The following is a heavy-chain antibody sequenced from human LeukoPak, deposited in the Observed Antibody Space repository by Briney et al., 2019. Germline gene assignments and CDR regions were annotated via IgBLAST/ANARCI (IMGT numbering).Heavy chain of an antibody. CDR3: AKDGGESRDYYFEY. J-gene: IGHJ4*02. CDR1: GFTFGDYA. CDR2: INWNGGSM. D-gene: IGHD2-21*01. Sequence: GGSLRLSCAASGFTFGDYAMHWVRQAPGKGLEWVSGINWNGGSMGYADSVKGRFTISRDSAKNSLYLQMTSLRAEDTALYYCAKDGGESRDYYFEYWGQGTLVTVPS. V-gene: IGHV3-9*01.